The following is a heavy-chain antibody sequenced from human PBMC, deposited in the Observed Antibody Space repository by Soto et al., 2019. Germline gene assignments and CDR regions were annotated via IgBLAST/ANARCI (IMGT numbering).Heavy chain of an antibody. J-gene: IGHJ4*02. V-gene: IGHV1-69*13. D-gene: IGHD2-2*01. CDR1: GGTFSSYA. CDR2: IIPIFGTA. CDR3: ASSCSSTSCYPHNFDY. Sequence: SVKVSCKASGGTFSSYAISWVRQAPGQGLEWMGGIIPIFGTANHAQKFQGRVTITADESTSTAYMELSSLRSEDTAVYYCASSCSSTSCYPHNFDYWGQGTLVTVSS.